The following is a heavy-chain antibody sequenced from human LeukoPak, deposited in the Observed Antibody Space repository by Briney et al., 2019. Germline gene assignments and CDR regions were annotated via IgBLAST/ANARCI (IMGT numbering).Heavy chain of an antibody. D-gene: IGHD2-15*01. V-gene: IGHV4-39*07. J-gene: IGHJ4*02. CDR1: SGSISTSNYY. Sequence: SETLSLTCTVSSGSISTSNYYWSWIRQPPGKGLEWIGEINHSGSTNYNPSLKSRVTISVDTSKNQFSLKLSSVTAADTAVYYCARPKRYCSGGSCYLYFFDYWGQGTLVTVSS. CDR3: ARPKRYCSGGSCYLYFFDY. CDR2: INHSGST.